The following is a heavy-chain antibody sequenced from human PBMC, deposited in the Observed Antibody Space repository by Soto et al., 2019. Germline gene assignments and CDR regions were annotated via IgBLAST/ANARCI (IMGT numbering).Heavy chain of an antibody. CDR2: IYYSGST. CDR1: GGSISSYY. D-gene: IGHD3-22*01. CDR3: ARLDYYDSSTYYYFDY. V-gene: IGHV4-59*08. J-gene: IGHJ4*02. Sequence: SETLSLTCTVSGGSISSYYWSWIRQPPGKGLEWIGYIYYSGSTNYNPSLKSRVTISVDTSKNQFSLKLSSVTAADTAVYYCARLDYYDSSTYYYFDYWGQGTLVTVSS.